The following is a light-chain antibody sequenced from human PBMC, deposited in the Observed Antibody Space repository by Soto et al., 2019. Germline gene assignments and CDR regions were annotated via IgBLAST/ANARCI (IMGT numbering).Light chain of an antibody. J-gene: IGKJ1*01. Sequence: GDRVTITCRASQSINTYLNWYQQKPGKAPNLLIYAASSLQSGVPSRFSGSGSGTDFTLTISSLQPEDFATYYCQQYGSSRTFGQGTKVDIK. CDR3: QQYGSSRT. CDR1: QSINTY. V-gene: IGKV1-39*01. CDR2: AAS.